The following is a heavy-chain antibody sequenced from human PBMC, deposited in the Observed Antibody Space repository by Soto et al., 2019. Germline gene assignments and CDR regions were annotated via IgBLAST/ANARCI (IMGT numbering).Heavy chain of an antibody. D-gene: IGHD3-9*01. Sequence: HPGGSLRLSCAASGFTFSSYGMHWVRQAPGKGLEWVAVISYDGSNKYYADSVKGRFTISRDNSKNTLYLQMNSLRAEDTAVYYCAKTIFLRYFDWLPDAFDIWGQGTMVTVSS. J-gene: IGHJ3*02. CDR2: ISYDGSNK. V-gene: IGHV3-30*18. CDR3: AKTIFLRYFDWLPDAFDI. CDR1: GFTFSSYG.